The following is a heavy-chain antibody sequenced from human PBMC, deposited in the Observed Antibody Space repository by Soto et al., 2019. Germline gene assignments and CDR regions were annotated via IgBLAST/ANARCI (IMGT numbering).Heavy chain of an antibody. CDR1: VLTFSDHY. D-gene: IGHD3-10*01. CDR3: ARAPYFGSGTYYYYALDV. V-gene: IGHV3-11*01. J-gene: IGHJ6*02. CDR2: ISSSAGTI. Sequence: QVQLVESGGGLVKPGGSLRLSCAASVLTFSDHYMTWIRQAPGKGLEWISYISSSAGTIYYADSVKGRFTISRDNAKNSLYLQMTNLRAEDTAVYYCARAPYFGSGTYYYYALDVWGQGTTVTVSS.